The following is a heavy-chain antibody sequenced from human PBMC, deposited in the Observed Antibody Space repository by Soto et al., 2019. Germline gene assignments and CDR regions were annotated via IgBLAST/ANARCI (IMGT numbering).Heavy chain of an antibody. CDR3: AKDISSSGYSGYFDY. Sequence: EVQLVESGGGLVQPGRSLRLSCAASGFTFDDYVMHWVRQAPGKGLEWVSGISWNSGSIGYADSVKGRFTISRDNAKNSLYLQMNSLRAEDTALYYCAKDISSSGYSGYFDYWGQGTLVTVSS. D-gene: IGHD3-22*01. CDR2: ISWNSGSI. V-gene: IGHV3-9*01. CDR1: GFTFDDYV. J-gene: IGHJ4*02.